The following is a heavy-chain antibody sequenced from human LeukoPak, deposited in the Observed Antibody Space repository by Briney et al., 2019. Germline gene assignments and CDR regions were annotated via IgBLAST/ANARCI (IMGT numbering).Heavy chain of an antibody. CDR3: ARGYRGGPYYMDV. CDR2: IYTSGST. J-gene: IGHJ6*03. D-gene: IGHD3-16*02. V-gene: IGHV4-4*07. Sequence: PSETLSLTCTVSGNSISIYYWSWIRQPAGKGLEWIGHIYTSGSTNYNPSLKSRVTMSVDTSKNQFSLKLSSVTAADTAVYYCARGYRGGPYYMDVWGKGTTVTVSS. CDR1: GNSISIYY.